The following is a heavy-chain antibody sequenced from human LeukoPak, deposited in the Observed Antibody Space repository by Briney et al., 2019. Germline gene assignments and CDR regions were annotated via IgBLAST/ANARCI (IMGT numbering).Heavy chain of an antibody. Sequence: GASVKVSCKASGYTFTSYGISWVRQAPGQGLEWMGWISAYNGNTNYAQKLQGRVTMTTDTSTSTAYMELRSLRSDDTAVYYCARDYCSGGSCYSGTWGQGTLVTVSS. D-gene: IGHD2-15*01. V-gene: IGHV1-18*01. CDR2: ISAYNGNT. J-gene: IGHJ5*02. CDR1: GYTFTSYG. CDR3: ARDYCSGGSCYSGT.